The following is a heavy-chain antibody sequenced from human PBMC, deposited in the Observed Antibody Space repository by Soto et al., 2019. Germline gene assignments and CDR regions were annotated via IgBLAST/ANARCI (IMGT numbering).Heavy chain of an antibody. V-gene: IGHV4-61*01. CDR2: VYHTGRT. CDR3: ARVGPSYCGGDDGYSGGVWIDS. Sequence: PSETLSLTCTVSGGSFKSGSYSWSWIRQPPGKGLEWIGYVYHTGRTSYNPSLKSRVSISMDTSKNQFSLKLNSVAAADTAVYYCARVGPSYCGGDDGYSGGVWIDSWGQGTLVTVSS. J-gene: IGHJ4*02. D-gene: IGHD2-21*01. CDR1: GGSFKSGSYS.